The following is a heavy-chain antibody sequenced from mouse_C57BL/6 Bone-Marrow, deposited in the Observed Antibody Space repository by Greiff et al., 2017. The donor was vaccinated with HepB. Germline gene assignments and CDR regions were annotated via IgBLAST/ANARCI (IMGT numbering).Heavy chain of an antibody. Sequence: DVKLQESGPGLAKPSQTLSLTCSVTGYSITSDYWNWIRKFPGNKLEYMGYISYSGSTYYNPSLKSRISITRDTSKNQYYLQLNSVTTEDTATYYCARIYDGYYVYWYFDVWGTGTTVTVSS. J-gene: IGHJ1*03. CDR3: ARIYDGYYVYWYFDV. CDR1: GYSITSDY. V-gene: IGHV3-8*01. D-gene: IGHD2-3*01. CDR2: ISYSGST.